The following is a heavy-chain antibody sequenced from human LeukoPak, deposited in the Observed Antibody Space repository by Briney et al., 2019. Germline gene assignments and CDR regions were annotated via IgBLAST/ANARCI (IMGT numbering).Heavy chain of an antibody. V-gene: IGHV1-69*04. CDR3: ARRVPYDSGNYYNPLGY. D-gene: IGHD3-10*01. CDR2: IIPILGIA. CDR1: GGTFSSYA. J-gene: IGHJ4*02. Sequence: SVKVSCKASGGTFSSYAIRWVRQAPGQGLEWMGRIIPILGIANYAQKFQGRVTITADKSTSTAYMELSSLRSEDTAVYYCARRVPYDSGNYYNPLGYWGQGTLVTVSS.